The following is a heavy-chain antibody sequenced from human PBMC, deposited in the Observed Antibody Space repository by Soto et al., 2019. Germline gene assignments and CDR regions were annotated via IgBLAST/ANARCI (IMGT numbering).Heavy chain of an antibody. CDR2: INSDGSST. Sequence: GGSLRLSCAASGFIFSSYWMHWVRQAPGKGLVWVSRINSDGSSTSYADSVKGRFTISRDNAKNTLYLQMNSLRAEDTAVYYCARAEEYSSGWYRSYYYYYMDVWGKGTTVTVSS. V-gene: IGHV3-74*01. D-gene: IGHD6-19*01. J-gene: IGHJ6*03. CDR1: GFIFSSYW. CDR3: ARAEEYSSGWYRSYYYYYMDV.